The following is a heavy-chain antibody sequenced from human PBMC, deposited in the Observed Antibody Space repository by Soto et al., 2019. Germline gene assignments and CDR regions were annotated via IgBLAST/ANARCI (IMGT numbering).Heavy chain of an antibody. D-gene: IGHD3-3*01. J-gene: IGHJ6*02. CDR2: IYHSGRT. CDR1: GDSISSGGYF. CDR3: ARAHTRLRVVERLPSGMDV. V-gene: IGHV4-30-2*01. Sequence: QLQLQESDAGLVKPSQTLSLACSVSGDSISSGGYFWTWIRQPPGKGLEWSGQIYHSGRTQYNHSLQSRDTISLDKTRNNVSVSLASETAADTAVYYCARAHTRLRVVERLPSGMDVWGQGNAVNVSS.